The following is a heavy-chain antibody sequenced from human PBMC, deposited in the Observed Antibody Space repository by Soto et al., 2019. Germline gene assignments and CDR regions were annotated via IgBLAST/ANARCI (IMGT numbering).Heavy chain of an antibody. CDR2: IIPIFGTA. J-gene: IGHJ4*02. Sequence: GASVKVSCKASGGTFSSYAISWVRQAPGQGLEWMGGIIPIFGTANYAQKFQGRVTITADESTSTAYMELSSLRSGDTAVYYCAAGDGYNGIDYWGQGTLVTVSS. D-gene: IGHD5-12*01. V-gene: IGHV1-69*13. CDR1: GGTFSSYA. CDR3: AAGDGYNGIDY.